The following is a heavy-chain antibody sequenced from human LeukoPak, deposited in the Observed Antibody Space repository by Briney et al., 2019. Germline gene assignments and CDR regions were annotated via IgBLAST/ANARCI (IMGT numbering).Heavy chain of an antibody. V-gene: IGHV3-23*01. CDR1: ELTFSNHA. J-gene: IGHJ3*02. Sequence: GGSLRLSCAASELTFSNHAMSWVRQAPGKGLEWVSVISGSGASTYYADSVKGRFTVSRDNSKTTLYLQMNSLRVEDTAVYYCAKDRGYSYGYLGSDAFDIWGQGTMVTVSS. CDR2: ISGSGAST. CDR3: AKDRGYSYGYLGSDAFDI. D-gene: IGHD5-18*01.